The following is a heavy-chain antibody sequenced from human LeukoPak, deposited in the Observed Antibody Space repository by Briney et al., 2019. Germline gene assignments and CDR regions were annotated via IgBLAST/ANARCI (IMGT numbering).Heavy chain of an antibody. CDR2: ISGSGGST. J-gene: IGHJ3*02. D-gene: IGHD3-9*01. CDR3: AKDSTYDILTGFRQHAFDI. Sequence: GGSLRLSCAASGFTFSSYAMSWVRQAPGKGLEWVSAISGSGGSTYYADSVKGRFTISRDNAKNSLYLQMNSLRAEDTALYYCAKDSTYDILTGFRQHAFDIWGQGTMVTVSS. V-gene: IGHV3-23*01. CDR1: GFTFSSYA.